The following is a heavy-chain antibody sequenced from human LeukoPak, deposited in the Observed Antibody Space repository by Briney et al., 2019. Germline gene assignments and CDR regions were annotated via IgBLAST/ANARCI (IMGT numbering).Heavy chain of an antibody. CDR2: ISSSGSTI. CDR3: ARVPLPGYSKGDY. CDR1: GFTFSSYE. D-gene: IGHD4-11*01. Sequence: GGSLRLSCAASGFTFSSYEMNWVCQAPGKGLERVSYISSSGSTINYADSVKGRFTISRDNAKNSLYLQMNSLRAEDTAVYYCARVPLPGYSKGDYWGQGTLVTVSS. J-gene: IGHJ4*02. V-gene: IGHV3-48*03.